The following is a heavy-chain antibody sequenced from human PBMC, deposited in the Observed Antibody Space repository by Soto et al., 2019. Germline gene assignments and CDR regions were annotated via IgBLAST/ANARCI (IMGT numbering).Heavy chain of an antibody. J-gene: IGHJ6*02. CDR3: ARSYYGSGSYYSLSYYYYGMDV. CDR1: GYSFTSYG. CDR2: ISPYNGRT. D-gene: IGHD3-10*01. Sequence: ASVKFSCKASGYSFTSYGIAWLRQVPGQGPEWMGLISPYNGRTNYAQKFQGRVTITAYKSTSTAYMELSRLISEDTAVYYCARSYYGSGSYYSLSYYYYGMDVWGQGTTVTVSS. V-gene: IGHV1-18*01.